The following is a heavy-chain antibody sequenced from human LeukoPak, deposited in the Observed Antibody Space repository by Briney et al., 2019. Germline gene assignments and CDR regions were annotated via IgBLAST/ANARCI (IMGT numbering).Heavy chain of an antibody. CDR2: IWYDGSNK. J-gene: IGHJ4*02. CDR3: ARDLIAARSGLDY. D-gene: IGHD6-6*01. CDR1: GFTFSSYG. Sequence: GGSLRLSCAASGFTFSSYGMHWVRQAPGKGLEWVAVIWYDGSNKYYADSVKGRFTISRDNSKNALYLQMNSLRAEDTAVYYCARDLIAARSGLDYWGQGTLVTVSS. V-gene: IGHV3-33*01.